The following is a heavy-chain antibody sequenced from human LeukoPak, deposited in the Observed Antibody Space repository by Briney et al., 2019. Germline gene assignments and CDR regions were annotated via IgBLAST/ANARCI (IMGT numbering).Heavy chain of an antibody. D-gene: IGHD5-18*01. CDR2: ISAYNGNT. J-gene: IGHJ6*02. CDR3: ARVGGDVDTAMVLGMDV. Sequence: PRASVKVSCKTSGYTFTSYGISWVRQAPGQGLEWMGWISAYNGNTNYAQKLQGRVTMTTDTSTSTAYMELRSLRSDDTAVYYCARVGGDVDTAMVLGMDVWGQGTTVTVSS. V-gene: IGHV1-18*01. CDR1: GYTFTSYG.